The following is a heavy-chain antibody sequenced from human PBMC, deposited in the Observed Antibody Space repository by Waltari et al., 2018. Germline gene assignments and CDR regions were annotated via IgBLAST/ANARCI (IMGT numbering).Heavy chain of an antibody. V-gene: IGHV3-23*01. D-gene: IGHD3-3*02. CDR3: TIDAVEFCYPGYCQADY. CDR1: DVILSDYA. CDR2: ISKNGDRR. Sequence: VQVLQSGGGLVQPGGCLRLSCVGPDVILSDYAWTLVRQAPGRGLEWISVISKNGDRRHYADSVEGRFTVSRDNSKNTLYLEMNSLRVEDTAVYYCTIDAVEFCYPGYCQADYWGQGSLVTVSS. J-gene: IGHJ4*02.